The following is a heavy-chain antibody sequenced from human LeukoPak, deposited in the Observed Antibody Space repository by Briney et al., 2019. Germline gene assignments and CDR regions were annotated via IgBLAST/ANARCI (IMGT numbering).Heavy chain of an antibody. CDR3: ARSDGFSGYSSLGDS. V-gene: IGHV1-2*02. CDR2: INPNSGDT. D-gene: IGHD3-22*01. CDR1: GYTFTGYY. Sequence: ASVKVSCKASGYTFTGYYLHWLRQAPGQGPEWMGWINPNSGDTNYAQKFQGRVTMTRDTSISTAYVELSRLKSDDTAVYYCARSDGFSGYSSLGDSWGQGTLVTVSS. J-gene: IGHJ5*01.